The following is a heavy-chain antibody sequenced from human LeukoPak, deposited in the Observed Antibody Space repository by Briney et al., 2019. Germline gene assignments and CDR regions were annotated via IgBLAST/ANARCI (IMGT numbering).Heavy chain of an antibody. CDR2: IYYSGTT. D-gene: IGHD6-6*01. Sequence: SETLSLTCTVSGGSISSYYWSWIRQPPGKGLEWIGYIYYSGTTDYNPSLKSRVTISVDTSKNQSSLQLSSVTAADTAVYYCARGYSTSSFYFDSWGQGNLVTVSS. J-gene: IGHJ4*02. CDR1: GGSISSYY. V-gene: IGHV4-59*01. CDR3: ARGYSTSSFYFDS.